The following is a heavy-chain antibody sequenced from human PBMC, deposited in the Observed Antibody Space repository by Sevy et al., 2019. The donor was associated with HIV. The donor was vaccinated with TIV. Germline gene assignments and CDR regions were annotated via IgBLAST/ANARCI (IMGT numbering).Heavy chain of an antibody. CDR3: ARALAAAASY. CDR2: IKQDGSEK. D-gene: IGHD6-25*01. CDR1: GFTFSSYW. V-gene: IGHV3-7*01. Sequence: GGSLRLSCAASGFTFSSYWMNWVRQASGKGLEWVANIKQDGSEKYYVDSVKGRFTISRDNAKNSMHLQMNSLRAEDTAVYYCARALAAAASYWGQGTLVTVSS. J-gene: IGHJ4*02.